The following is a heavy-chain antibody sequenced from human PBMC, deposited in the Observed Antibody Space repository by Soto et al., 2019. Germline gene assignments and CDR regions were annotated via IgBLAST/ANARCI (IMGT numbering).Heavy chain of an antibody. Sequence: SETLSLTCTVSGGSISSYYWSWIRQPPGKGLEWIGYIYYSGSTNYNPSLKSRVTISVDTSKNQFSLKLSSVTAADTAVYYCARQDIVVVPASHRASDAFDIWGQGTTVTVSS. J-gene: IGHJ3*02. CDR1: GGSISSYY. CDR2: IYYSGST. D-gene: IGHD2-2*01. CDR3: ARQDIVVVPASHRASDAFDI. V-gene: IGHV4-59*08.